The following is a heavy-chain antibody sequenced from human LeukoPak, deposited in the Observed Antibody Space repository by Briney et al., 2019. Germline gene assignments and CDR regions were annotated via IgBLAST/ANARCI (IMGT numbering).Heavy chain of an antibody. CDR2: INHSGST. V-gene: IGHV4-34*01. D-gene: IGHD1-26*01. Sequence: SETLSLTCAVYGGSFRGYYWNWIRQPPGKGLEWIGEINHSGSTNYNPSLKSRVTISVDTSKNQFSLKLSSVAAADTAVYYCARISAYSGTYYWGQGTLVTVSS. CDR3: ARISAYSGTYY. CDR1: GGSFRGYY. J-gene: IGHJ4*02.